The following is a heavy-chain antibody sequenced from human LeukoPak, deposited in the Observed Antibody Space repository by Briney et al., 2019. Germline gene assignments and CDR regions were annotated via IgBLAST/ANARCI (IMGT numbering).Heavy chain of an antibody. D-gene: IGHD4-17*01. J-gene: IGHJ4*02. CDR1: GFTVSSNY. CDR3: ARDSGDYGDYGFDY. CDR2: IYSGGST. Sequence: GGSLRLSCAASGFTVSSNYMSWVRQAPGKGLEWVSVIYSGGSTYYADSVKGRFTISIDNSKNTLYLQMNSLRAEDTAVYYCARDSGDYGDYGFDYWGQGTLVTVSS. V-gene: IGHV3-66*01.